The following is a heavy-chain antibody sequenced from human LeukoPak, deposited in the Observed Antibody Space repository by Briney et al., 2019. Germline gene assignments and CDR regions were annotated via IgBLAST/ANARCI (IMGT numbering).Heavy chain of an antibody. D-gene: IGHD2-15*01. CDR3: ASDRTYCSGGSCYTESGSLDY. J-gene: IGHJ4*02. Sequence: GGSLTLSCAASGFTFSSYAMHWVRQAPGKGLGWVAVISYDGSNKYYADSVKGRFTISRDNSKNTLYLQMNSLRAEDTAVYYCASDRTYCSGGSCYTESGSLDYWGQGTLVTVSS. CDR2: ISYDGSNK. V-gene: IGHV3-30*04. CDR1: GFTFSSYA.